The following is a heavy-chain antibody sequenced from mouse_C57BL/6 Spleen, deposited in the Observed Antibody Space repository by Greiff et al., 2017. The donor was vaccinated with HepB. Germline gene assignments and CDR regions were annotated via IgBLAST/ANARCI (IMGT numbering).Heavy chain of an antibody. CDR1: GFTFSSYA. J-gene: IGHJ1*03. CDR2: ISDGGSYT. Sequence: EVKLMESGGGLVKPGGSLKLSCAASGFTFSSYAMSWVRQTPEKRLEWVATISDGGSYTYYPDNVKGRFTISRDNAKNNLYLQMSHLKSEDTAMYYCARDENYGSHWYFDVWGTGTTVTVSS. D-gene: IGHD1-1*01. CDR3: ARDENYGSHWYFDV. V-gene: IGHV5-4*01.